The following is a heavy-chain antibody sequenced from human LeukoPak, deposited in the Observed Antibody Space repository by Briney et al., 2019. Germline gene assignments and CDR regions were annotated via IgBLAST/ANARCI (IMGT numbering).Heavy chain of an antibody. V-gene: IGHV1-2*02. Sequence: ASVKVSCKASGYTFTAYYLHWVRQAPGQRLEWMGWINPNTGDTESAQNFQGRVTMTRDTTISTAYLELTRLTSVDTAVYYCASYPRYVSTPPFDYWGQGTLVTVSS. CDR1: GYTFTAYY. CDR3: ASYPRYVSTPPFDY. J-gene: IGHJ4*02. CDR2: INPNTGDT. D-gene: IGHD2-15*01.